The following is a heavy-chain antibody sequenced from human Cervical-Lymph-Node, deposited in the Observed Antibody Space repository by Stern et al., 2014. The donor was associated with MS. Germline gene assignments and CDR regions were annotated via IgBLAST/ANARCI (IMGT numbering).Heavy chain of an antibody. Sequence: VQLVESGGEVKKPGASVKVSCKASGYTFSNFDINWVRQAPGKGLEWVGRIDPNSDTTRYAQKFQGRVTITRDSSISSAYMELSSLRSDDTAVYYCARGREVYMVTDAFDSWGQGTLVTVSS. CDR2: IDPNSDTT. CDR3: ARGREVYMVTDAFDS. D-gene: IGHD2-21*02. V-gene: IGHV1-8*01. J-gene: IGHJ4*02. CDR1: GYTFSNFD.